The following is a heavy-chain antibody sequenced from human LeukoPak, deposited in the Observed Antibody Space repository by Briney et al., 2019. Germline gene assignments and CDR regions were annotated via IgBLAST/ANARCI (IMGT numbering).Heavy chain of an antibody. J-gene: IGHJ4*02. CDR1: GFTFDDYG. CDR3: AKGHIVVVVAALYFDY. CDR2: INWNGGST. V-gene: IGHV3-20*04. D-gene: IGHD2-15*01. Sequence: GGSLRLSCTASGFTFDDYGMSWVRQAPGKGLEWVSGINWNGGSTGYADSVKGRFTISRDNAKNSLYLQMNSLRAEDTAVYYCAKGHIVVVVAALYFDYWGQGTLVTVSS.